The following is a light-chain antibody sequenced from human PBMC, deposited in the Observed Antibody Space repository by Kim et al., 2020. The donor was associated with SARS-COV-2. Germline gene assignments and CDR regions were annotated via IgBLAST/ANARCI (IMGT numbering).Light chain of an antibody. Sequence: EIVMTQSPATLSVSPGERATLSCRASQSVSSNLAWYQQKPGQAPRLLIYGASTRATGIPARFSGSGSGTEFTLTISSLQSEDVAVYYCQQYYSSPGFTFGPGTKVDIK. V-gene: IGKV3-15*01. CDR1: QSVSSN. CDR2: GAS. CDR3: QQYYSSPGFT. J-gene: IGKJ3*01.